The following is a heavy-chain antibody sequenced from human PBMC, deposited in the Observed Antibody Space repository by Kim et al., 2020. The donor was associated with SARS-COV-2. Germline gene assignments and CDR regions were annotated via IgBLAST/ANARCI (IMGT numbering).Heavy chain of an antibody. V-gene: IGHV4-39*01. J-gene: IGHJ3*01. CDR3: ARLLYYYGSGEIDAFDV. Sequence: NRRVTISVGTSKNQFSLKLSSVTAADTAVYYCARLLYYYGSGEIDAFDVWGQGTMVTVSS. D-gene: IGHD3-10*01.